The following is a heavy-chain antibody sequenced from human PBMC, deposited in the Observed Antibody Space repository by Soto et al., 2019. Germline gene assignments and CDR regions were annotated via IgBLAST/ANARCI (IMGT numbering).Heavy chain of an antibody. CDR1: GGTFSSYT. Sequence: SVKVSCKASGGTFSSYTISWVRQAPGQGLEWMGRIIPILGIANYAQKFQGRVTITTDKSTSTAYMELSSLRSEDTAVYYCARSHSSYDYTWGSYRAPDAFDIWGQGTMVTVSS. CDR3: ARSHSSYDYTWGSYRAPDAFDI. V-gene: IGHV1-69*02. CDR2: IIPILGIA. J-gene: IGHJ3*02. D-gene: IGHD3-16*02.